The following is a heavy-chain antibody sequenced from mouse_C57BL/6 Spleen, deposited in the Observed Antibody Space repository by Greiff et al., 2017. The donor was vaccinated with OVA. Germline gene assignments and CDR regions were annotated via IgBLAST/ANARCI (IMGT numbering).Heavy chain of an antibody. CDR2: ISSGSSTI. CDR1: GFTFSDYG. CDR3: ARGLGPLYWYFDV. J-gene: IGHJ1*03. V-gene: IGHV5-17*01. Sequence: EVKLVESGGGLVKPGGSLKLSCAASGFTFSDYGMHWVRQAPEKGLEWVAYISSGSSTIYYADTVKGRFTISRDNAKNTLFLQMTSLRSEDTAMYYCARGLGPLYWYFDVWGTGTTVTVSS. D-gene: IGHD4-1*01.